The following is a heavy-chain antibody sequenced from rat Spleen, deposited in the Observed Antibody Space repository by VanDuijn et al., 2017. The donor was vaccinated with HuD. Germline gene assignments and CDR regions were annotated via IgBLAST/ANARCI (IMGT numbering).Heavy chain of an antibody. D-gene: IGHD1-12*02. CDR2: INSAGST. Sequence: EVQLQESGPGLVKPSQSLSLTCSVTGHSITSGYRWNWIRKFPGNRLEWMGYINSAGSTIYNPSLKSRISITRDTSKNHFFLQVNSVSSEDTATYYCARSDGTHYYLPFANWGQGVMVTVSS. J-gene: IGHJ2*01. V-gene: IGHV3-3*01. CDR3: ARSDGTHYYLPFAN. CDR1: GHSITSGYR.